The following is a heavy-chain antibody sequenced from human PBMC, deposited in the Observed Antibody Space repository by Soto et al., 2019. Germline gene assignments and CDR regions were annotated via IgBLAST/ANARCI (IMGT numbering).Heavy chain of an antibody. D-gene: IGHD5-18*01. CDR3: ARDGPAVTDYYYYYRMDV. CDR1: GGSISSGDYY. J-gene: IGHJ6*02. CDR2: IYYSGST. V-gene: IGHV4-30-4*01. Sequence: PSETLSLTCTVSGGSISSGDYYWSWIRQPPGKGLEWIGYIYYSGSTYYNPSLKSRVTISVDTSKNQFSLKLSSVTAADTAVYYCARDGPAVTDYYYYYRMDVWGQGTTVTVSS.